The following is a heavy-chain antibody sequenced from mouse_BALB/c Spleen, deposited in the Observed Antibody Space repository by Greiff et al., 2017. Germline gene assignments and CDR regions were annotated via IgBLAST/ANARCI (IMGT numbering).Heavy chain of an antibody. J-gene: IGHJ4*01. CDR3: ASQYDYEYAMDY. V-gene: IGHV3-2*02. CDR1: GYSITSDYA. D-gene: IGHD2-4*01. Sequence: EVQLVESGPGLVKPSQSLSLTCTVTGYSITSDYAWNWIRQFPGNKLEWMGYISYSGSTSYNPSLKSRISITRDTSKNQFFLQLNSVTTEDTATYYCASQYDYEYAMDYWGQGTSVTVSS. CDR2: ISYSGST.